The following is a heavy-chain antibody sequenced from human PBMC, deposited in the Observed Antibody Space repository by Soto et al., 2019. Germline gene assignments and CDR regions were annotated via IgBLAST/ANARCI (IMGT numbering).Heavy chain of an antibody. CDR2: ISSNGGST. J-gene: IGHJ4*02. V-gene: IGHV3-64*02. CDR1: GFTFSSYA. CDR3: ASSGIAVPGALYY. Sequence: EVQLVESGEGLVQPGGSLRLSCAASGFTFSSYAMHWVRQAPGKGLEYVSAISSNGGSTYYADSVKGRFTISRDNSNNTLYVQMGSLRAEDMAVYYCASSGIAVPGALYYWGQGTLVTVSS. D-gene: IGHD6-19*01.